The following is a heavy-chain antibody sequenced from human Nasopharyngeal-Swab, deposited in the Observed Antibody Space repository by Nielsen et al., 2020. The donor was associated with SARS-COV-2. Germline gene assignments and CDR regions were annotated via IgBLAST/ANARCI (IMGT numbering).Heavy chain of an antibody. J-gene: IGHJ4*02. CDR1: GFRFSSYG. Sequence: GGSLSLSCVASGFRFSSYGMDWVRQATGKGLEWVADIWYDGSNEYYGDSVRGRFTISRDNSKNTVYLQMNSLRAEDTAVYYCARDGGNYADYWGQGTRVTVSS. V-gene: IGHV3-33*01. CDR2: IWYDGSNE. CDR3: ARDGGNYADY. D-gene: IGHD2-15*01.